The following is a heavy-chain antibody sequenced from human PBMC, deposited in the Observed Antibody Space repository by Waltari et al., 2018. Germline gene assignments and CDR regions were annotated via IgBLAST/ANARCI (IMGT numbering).Heavy chain of an antibody. Sequence: EVQLVESGGGLVQPGGSLRLSCAASGFTFSSYAMSWVRQAPGRGLEWVGAISGSGGSTYYADSVKGRFPISRDNSKNTLYLQMNSLRAEDTAVYYCASYTVTERCFDYWGQGTLVTVSS. D-gene: IGHD4-17*01. CDR3: ASYTVTERCFDY. CDR2: ISGSGGST. J-gene: IGHJ4*02. V-gene: IGHV3-23*04. CDR1: GFTFSSYA.